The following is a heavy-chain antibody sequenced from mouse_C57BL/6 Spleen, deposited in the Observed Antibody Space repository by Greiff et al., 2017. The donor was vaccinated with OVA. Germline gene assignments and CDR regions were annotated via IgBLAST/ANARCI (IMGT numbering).Heavy chain of an antibody. J-gene: IGHJ2*01. Sequence: QVQLQQSGAELVRPGASVTLSCKASGYTFTDYEMHWVKQTPVHGLEWIGAIDPETGGTAYNQKFKGKAILTADKSSITAYMELRSLTSEDSAVYYCTTYYGSRNYFDYWGQGTTLTVSS. CDR3: TTYYGSRNYFDY. D-gene: IGHD1-1*01. CDR2: IDPETGGT. CDR1: GYTFTDYE. V-gene: IGHV1-15*01.